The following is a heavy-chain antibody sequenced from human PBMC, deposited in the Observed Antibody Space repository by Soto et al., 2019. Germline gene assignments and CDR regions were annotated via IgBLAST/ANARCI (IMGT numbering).Heavy chain of an antibody. J-gene: IGHJ6*02. CDR3: ARAPTRITIFGVVKYYYYYGMDV. D-gene: IGHD3-3*01. CDR2: MNPNSGNT. V-gene: IGHV1-8*01. Sequence: QVQLVQSGAEVKKPGASVKVSCKASGYTFTSYDINWVRQATGQGLEWMGWMNPNSGNTGYAQKFQGRVTMTRNTSISTAYMELSSLRSEDTAVYYCARAPTRITIFGVVKYYYYYGMDVWGQGTTVTVSS. CDR1: GYTFTSYD.